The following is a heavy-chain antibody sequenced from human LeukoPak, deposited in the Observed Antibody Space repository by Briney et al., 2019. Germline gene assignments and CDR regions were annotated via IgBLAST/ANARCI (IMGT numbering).Heavy chain of an antibody. Sequence: VKVSCKASGYTLTGHYIHWVRQAPGQGLEWMGWISPHSGFTMYPQRFQGRVTMTTDTSISTAFLEVRRLRSDDTAAYYCARQTGDDALDIWGQGTMITVYS. D-gene: IGHD7-27*01. CDR2: ISPHSGFT. CDR1: GYTLTGHY. CDR3: ARQTGDDALDI. J-gene: IGHJ3*02. V-gene: IGHV1-2*02.